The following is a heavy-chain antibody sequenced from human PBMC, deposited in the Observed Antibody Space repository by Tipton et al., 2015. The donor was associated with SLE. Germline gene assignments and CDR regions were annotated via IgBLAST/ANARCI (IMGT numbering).Heavy chain of an antibody. CDR1: GGSISHYY. V-gene: IGHV4-59*04. CDR2: MYDSGST. J-gene: IGHJ2*01. CDR3: ARQNSDWYFDL. D-gene: IGHD4-23*01. Sequence: GLVKPSQTLSLTCSVSGGSISHYYWSWIRQPPGKGLEWIGTMYDSGSTHYNPSLKSRVTMSVDPSKNQFSLRLNSVTAADTAVHYCARQNSDWYFDLWGRGTVITVSS.